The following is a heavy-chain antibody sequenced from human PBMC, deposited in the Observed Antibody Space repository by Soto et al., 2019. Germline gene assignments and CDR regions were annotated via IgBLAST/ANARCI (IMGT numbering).Heavy chain of an antibody. CDR3: AREGGYVDY. CDR1: GDPMRSSRHY. V-gene: IGHV4-39*02. CDR2: IDESVDS. D-gene: IGHD1-1*01. Sequence: SESLALTCTVCGDPMRSSRHYWGWLRQSQGTGLEWIGSIDESVDSYYNPSIKSRVTIFVDTSKNQFSLKLISVTGADSAIYYCAREGGYVDYWGQGTLVTVSS. J-gene: IGHJ4*02.